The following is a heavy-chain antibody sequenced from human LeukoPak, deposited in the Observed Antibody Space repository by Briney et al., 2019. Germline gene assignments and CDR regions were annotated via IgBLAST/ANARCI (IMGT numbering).Heavy chain of an antibody. CDR1: GYTFTGFH. CDR3: ARDPIDGYYYFDY. D-gene: IGHD1-1*01. CDR2: INANSGGT. V-gene: IGHV1-2*02. Sequence: EASVKVSCKASGYTFTGFHMHWVRQAPGQGLEWMGWINANSGGTSYAQKFQVRVTVTRDTSISTAYMELTGLTSDDTAAYYCARDPIDGYYYFDYWGQGTLVTVSS. J-gene: IGHJ4*02.